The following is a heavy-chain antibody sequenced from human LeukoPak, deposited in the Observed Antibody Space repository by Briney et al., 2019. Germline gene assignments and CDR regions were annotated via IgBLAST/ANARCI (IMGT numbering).Heavy chain of an antibody. Sequence: SETLSLTCSVSGGSVSSSSYFWAWIRQPPGKGLQWIGSIDYSGTTYDNPSVKSRVTISVDTSKNQFSLKLSSVTAADTAVYYCARVAPVDTADWGQGTLVTVSS. CDR1: GGSVSSSSYF. CDR2: IDYSGTT. CDR3: ARVAPVDTAD. V-gene: IGHV4-39*07. D-gene: IGHD5-18*01. J-gene: IGHJ4*02.